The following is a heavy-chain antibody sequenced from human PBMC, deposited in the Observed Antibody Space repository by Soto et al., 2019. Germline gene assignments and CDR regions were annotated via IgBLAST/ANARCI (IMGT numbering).Heavy chain of an antibody. Sequence: QVQLQESGPGLVKPSETLSLTCTVSGGSISTYYWSWIRQPPGKGLEWVGYIYYSGSTNYHPSLKSRVTISVDTSNNQFSLKLSSMTAADTAVYYCARGRPWELYDYWGQGTLVTVSS. D-gene: IGHD1-26*01. J-gene: IGHJ4*02. V-gene: IGHV4-59*12. CDR1: GGSISTYY. CDR3: ARGRPWELYDY. CDR2: IYYSGST.